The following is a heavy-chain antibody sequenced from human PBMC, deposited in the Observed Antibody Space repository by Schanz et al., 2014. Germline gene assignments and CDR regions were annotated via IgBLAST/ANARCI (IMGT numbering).Heavy chain of an antibody. CDR2: MYINSGST. Sequence: EVQLVESGGGMIQPGGSLRLSCAVSGFTFSYYNMNWVRQAPGKGLEWISSMYINSGSTQYADSVKGRFIISRDSSKNTLFLQMNSLRAEDTAVYFCARDGGRDGCNLAFDVWGQGTLVTVSS. D-gene: IGHD2-15*01. V-gene: IGHV3-53*01. CDR3: ARDGGRDGCNLAFDV. CDR1: GFTFSYYN. J-gene: IGHJ3*01.